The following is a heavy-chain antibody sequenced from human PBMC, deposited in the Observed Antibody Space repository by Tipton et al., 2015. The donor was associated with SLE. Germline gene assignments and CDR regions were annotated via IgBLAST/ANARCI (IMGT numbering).Heavy chain of an antibody. Sequence: SLRLSCAASGFTFSDDYMSWIRQAPGKGLEWVSYISSSGTTIYYADSVKGRFTISRDNAQNSLYLQMNSLRPEDTAFYYCAAVAMIQVVRPGYWGQGTLVTVSS. CDR2: ISSSGTTI. D-gene: IGHD3-10*01. V-gene: IGHV3-11*01. J-gene: IGHJ4*02. CDR3: AAVAMIQVVRPGY. CDR1: GFTFSDDY.